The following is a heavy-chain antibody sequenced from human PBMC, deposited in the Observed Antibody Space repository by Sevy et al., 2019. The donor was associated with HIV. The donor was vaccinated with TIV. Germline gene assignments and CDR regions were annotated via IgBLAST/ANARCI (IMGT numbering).Heavy chain of an antibody. D-gene: IGHD6-25*01. V-gene: IGHV3-9*01. Sequence: GGSLRLSCAASNLTFEDYAMHWVRRAPGKGLEWVSGISWNGADIGFAASVKGRFTISRDNAKSSVYLQINSLTPEDTDVYYCAKRQRLITQSESYFHYGTNVWGQGTPVTVSS. J-gene: IGHJ6*02. CDR1: NLTFEDYA. CDR2: ISWNGADI. CDR3: AKRQRLITQSESYFHYGTNV.